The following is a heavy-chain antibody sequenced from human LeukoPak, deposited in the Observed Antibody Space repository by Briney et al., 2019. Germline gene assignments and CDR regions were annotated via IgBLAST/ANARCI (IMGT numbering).Heavy chain of an antibody. CDR1: GFTFSSYE. J-gene: IGHJ4*02. V-gene: IGHV3-48*03. CDR2: ISSSGSTI. D-gene: IGHD3-9*01. Sequence: PGGSLRLSCAASGFTFSSYEMNWVRLAPGKGLEWVSYISSSGSTIYYADSVKGRFTISRDNAKNSLYLQMNSLRAEDTAVYYCAGIPLRYFDWLFAFDYWGQGTLVTVSS. CDR3: AGIPLRYFDWLFAFDY.